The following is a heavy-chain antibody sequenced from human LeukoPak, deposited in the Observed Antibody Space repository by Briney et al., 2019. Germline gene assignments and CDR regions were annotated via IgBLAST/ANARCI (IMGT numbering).Heavy chain of an antibody. CDR3: AKDHSGPTWYYYGMDV. CDR2: TGGNGGGT. Sequence: GGSLRLSCRASRFTFSNYAMTWVRQTPGKGLEWVSSTGGNGGGTSLADSVKGRFSISSDNSKNTLYLQMNSLRAEDPATYYCAKDHSGPTWYYYGMDVWGQGTTVTVSS. V-gene: IGHV3-23*01. J-gene: IGHJ6*02. D-gene: IGHD2-15*01. CDR1: RFTFSNYA.